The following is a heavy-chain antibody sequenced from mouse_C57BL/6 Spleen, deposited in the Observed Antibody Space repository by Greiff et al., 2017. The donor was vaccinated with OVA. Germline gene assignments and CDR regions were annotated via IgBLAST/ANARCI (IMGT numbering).Heavy chain of an antibody. CDR1: GFTFSDYY. Sequence: VKLVESEGGLVQPGSSMKLSCTASGFTFSDYYMAWVRQVPEKGLEWVANINYDGSSTYYLDSLKSRFIISRDNAKNILYLQMSSLKSEDTATYYCARGENSHFDYWGQGTTLTVSS. V-gene: IGHV5-16*01. CDR3: ARGENSHFDY. J-gene: IGHJ2*01. CDR2: INYDGSST.